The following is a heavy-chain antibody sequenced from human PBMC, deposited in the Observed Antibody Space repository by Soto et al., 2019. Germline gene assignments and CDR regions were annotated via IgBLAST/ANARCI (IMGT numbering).Heavy chain of an antibody. CDR3: ALLSITGTTASDY. Sequence: GASVKVSCKASGYTFTSYYMHWVRQAPGQGLEWMGIINPSGGSTSYAQKFQGRVTMTRDTSTSTVYMELSSLRSEDMAVYYCALLSITGTTASDYWGQGTLVTVSS. J-gene: IGHJ4*02. D-gene: IGHD1-7*01. V-gene: IGHV1-46*01. CDR1: GYTFTSYY. CDR2: INPSGGST.